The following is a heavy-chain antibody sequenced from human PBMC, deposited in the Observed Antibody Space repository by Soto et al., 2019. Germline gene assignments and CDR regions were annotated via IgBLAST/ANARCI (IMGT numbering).Heavy chain of an antibody. CDR2: IYYSGST. J-gene: IGHJ5*02. CDR1: GGSISTSSYY. CDR3: ARVSSPGHYNWFDP. D-gene: IGHD6-13*01. Sequence: PSETLSLTCAVSGGSISTSSYYWGWIRQPPGKGLEWIGTIYYSGSTYYNPSLKSRITISVDTSKNQFSLRLSPVTATDTAVYYCARVSSPGHYNWFDPWGQGTLVTVSS. V-gene: IGHV4-39*01.